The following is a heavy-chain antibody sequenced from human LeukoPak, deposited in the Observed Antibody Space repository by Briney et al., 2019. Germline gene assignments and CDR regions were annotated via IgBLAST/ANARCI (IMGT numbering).Heavy chain of an antibody. CDR2: IIPIFGTA. CDR3: ARSGAARRGTFDY. J-gene: IGHJ4*02. Sequence: ASVKVSCKASGYTFIGHYMHWVRQAPGQGLEWMGGIIPIFGTANYAQKFQGRVTITADESTSTAYMELSSLRSEDTAVYYCARSGAARRGTFDYWGQGTLVTVSS. V-gene: IGHV1-69*13. CDR1: GYTFIGHY. D-gene: IGHD6-6*01.